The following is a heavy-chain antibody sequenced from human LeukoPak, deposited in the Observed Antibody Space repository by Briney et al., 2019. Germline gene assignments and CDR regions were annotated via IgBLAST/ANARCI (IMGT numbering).Heavy chain of an antibody. CDR1: GGSFIGYY. V-gene: IGHV4-34*01. J-gene: IGHJ4*02. CDR3: ARGNSYDLMDY. Sequence: SGTLSLTCAVCGGSFIGYYWSGIGQPPGRGREGMGEINHSGSTNYNPSLKSRVTISVDTSKTQFSLKLSSATAADTAVYCCARGNSYDLMDYWGQGTLVTVSS. D-gene: IGHD3-3*01. CDR2: INHSGST.